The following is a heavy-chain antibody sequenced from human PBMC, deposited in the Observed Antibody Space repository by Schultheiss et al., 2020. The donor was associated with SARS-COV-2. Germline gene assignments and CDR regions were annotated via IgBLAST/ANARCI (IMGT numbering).Heavy chain of an antibody. V-gene: IGHV4-59*08. Sequence: SETLSLTCTVSGGSISSYYWSWIRQPAGKGLEWIGYIYYSGSTNYNPSLKSRVTISVDTSKNQFSLKLSSVTAADTAVYYCARVGSSWYWFDPWGQGTLVTVSS. CDR1: GGSISSYY. D-gene: IGHD6-13*01. CDR2: IYYSGST. J-gene: IGHJ5*02. CDR3: ARVGSSWYWFDP.